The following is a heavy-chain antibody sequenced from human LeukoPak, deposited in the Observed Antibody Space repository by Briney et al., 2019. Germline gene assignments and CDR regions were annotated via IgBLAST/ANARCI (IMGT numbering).Heavy chain of an antibody. J-gene: IGHJ4*02. CDR2: IHPSGGNT. V-gene: IGHV1-46*01. CDR3: ARDCSSTTCQSTVLDY. CDR1: GYTFTSNY. D-gene: IGHD2-2*01. Sequence: GASVKVSCKASGYTFTSNYMHWVRQAPGQGLEWMGIIHPSGGNTNYAQKFQGRVTMTRDTSTRTVYMELSSLRAEDTAIYYCARDCSSTTCQSTVLDYWGQGTLVTVSS.